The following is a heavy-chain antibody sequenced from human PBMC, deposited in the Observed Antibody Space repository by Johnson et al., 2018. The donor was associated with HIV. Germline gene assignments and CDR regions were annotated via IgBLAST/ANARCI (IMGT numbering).Heavy chain of an antibody. D-gene: IGHD3-10*01. CDR3: ARSGYGAGSTHDAFDI. J-gene: IGHJ3*02. V-gene: IGHV3-30*03. Sequence: QVQLVESGGGLVQPGGSLRLSCAVSGFSFSNYWMHWVRQAPGKGLEWVTVISYDGSNKYYADSVKGRFTISRDNSKNMLYLQMNSLRAEDTAVYYCARSGYGAGSTHDAFDIWGQGTMVTVSS. CDR1: GFSFSNYW. CDR2: ISYDGSNK.